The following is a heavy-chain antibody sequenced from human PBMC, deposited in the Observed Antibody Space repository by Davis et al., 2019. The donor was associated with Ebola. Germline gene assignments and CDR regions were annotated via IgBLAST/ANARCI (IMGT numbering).Heavy chain of an antibody. CDR2: ITTNGWST. CDR1: GFTFSDSW. D-gene: IGHD2-2*01. CDR3: ARETPISSRSDW. J-gene: IGHJ4*02. V-gene: IGHV3-48*01. Sequence: GESLKISCAASGFTFSDSWMAWVRQAPGKGLEWVSSITTNGWSTYYADSVKGRFIISRDNAKNSLFLQMHSLRGDDTAVYFCARETPISSRSDWWGQGTLVTVSS.